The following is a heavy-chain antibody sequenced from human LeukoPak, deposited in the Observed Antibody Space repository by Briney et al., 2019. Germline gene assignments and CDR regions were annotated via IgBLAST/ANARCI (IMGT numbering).Heavy chain of an antibody. V-gene: IGHV3-33*01. J-gene: IGHJ4*02. D-gene: IGHD6-19*01. Sequence: GRSLRLSCAASGFTFSSYGMHWVRQAPGKGLEWVAVIWYDGSNKYYADSVKGRFTISRDNSENTLYLQMNSLRAEDTAVYYCARADQKGYSSGWAIDYWGQGTLVTVSS. CDR2: IWYDGSNK. CDR3: ARADQKGYSSGWAIDY. CDR1: GFTFSSYG.